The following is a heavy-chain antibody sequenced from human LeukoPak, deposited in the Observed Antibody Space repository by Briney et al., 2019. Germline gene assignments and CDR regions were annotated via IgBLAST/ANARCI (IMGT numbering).Heavy chain of an antibody. CDR3: ASNFYDILAGARYDAFDI. D-gene: IGHD3-9*01. Sequence: SVKASCKASGYTFTIYGISWVRQAPGQGLEWMGLISAYNGNTNYAQKLQGRVTMTTDTSTSTAYMELRSLRSDDTAVYYCASNFYDILAGARYDAFDIWGQGTMVTVSS. CDR2: ISAYNGNT. V-gene: IGHV1-18*01. J-gene: IGHJ3*02. CDR1: GYTFTIYG.